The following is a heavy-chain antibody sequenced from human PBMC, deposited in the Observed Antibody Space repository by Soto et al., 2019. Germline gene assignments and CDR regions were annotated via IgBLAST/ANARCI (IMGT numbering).Heavy chain of an antibody. CDR3: ARATVTTAYYFDY. Sequence: SVKVSCKASGGTFSSYTISWVRQAPGQGLEWMGRIIPILGIANYAQKFQGRVTITADKSTSTAYMELSSLRSEDTAVYYCARATVTTAYYFDYWGQGTLVTVSS. V-gene: IGHV1-69*02. D-gene: IGHD4-4*01. CDR2: IIPILGIA. J-gene: IGHJ4*02. CDR1: GGTFSSYT.